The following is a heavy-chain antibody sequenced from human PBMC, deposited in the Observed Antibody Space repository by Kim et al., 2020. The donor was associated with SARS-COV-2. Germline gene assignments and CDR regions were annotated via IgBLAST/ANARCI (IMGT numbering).Heavy chain of an antibody. D-gene: IGHD5-12*01. Sequence: ASVKVSCKASGYTFTSYGISWVRQAPGQGLEWMGWISAYNGNTNYAQKLQGRVTMTTDTSTSTAYMELRSLRSDDTAVDYCARDRSGGMDGYNPLRWDYYYSGRDAWGQAPTVPVS. V-gene: IGHV1-18*01. CDR2: ISAYNGNT. J-gene: IGHJ6*02. CDR3: ARDRSGGMDGYNPLRWDYYYSGRDA. CDR1: GYTFTSYG.